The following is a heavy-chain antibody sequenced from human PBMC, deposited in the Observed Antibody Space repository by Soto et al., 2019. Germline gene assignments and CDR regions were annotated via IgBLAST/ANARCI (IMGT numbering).Heavy chain of an antibody. D-gene: IGHD3-10*01. CDR1: GFTFSSYG. CDR3: ARDYNTYYYGSGSHDY. V-gene: IGHV3-30*03. CDR2: ISYDGSNK. Sequence: PGGSLRLSCAASGFTFSSYGMHWVRQAPGKGLEWVAVISYDGSNKYYADSVKGRFTISRDNSKNTLYLQMNSLRAEDTAVYYCARDYNTYYYGSGSHDYWGQGTLVTVSS. J-gene: IGHJ4*02.